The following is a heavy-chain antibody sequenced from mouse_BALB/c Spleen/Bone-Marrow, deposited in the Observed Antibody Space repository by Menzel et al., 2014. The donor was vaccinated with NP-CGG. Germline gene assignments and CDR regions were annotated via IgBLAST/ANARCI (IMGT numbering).Heavy chain of an antibody. CDR3: ARWEYYAMDY. CDR1: GFNIKDTY. Sequence: VQLQQSGAELVKPGASVKLSCTASGFNIKDTYMHWVKQRPEQGLEWIGRTDPANGNTKYDPKFQGKATITADTSSNTAYLQLSSLTSEDTAVYYCARWEYYAMDYWGQGTSVTASS. CDR2: TDPANGNT. V-gene: IGHV14-3*02. J-gene: IGHJ4*01. D-gene: IGHD4-1*01.